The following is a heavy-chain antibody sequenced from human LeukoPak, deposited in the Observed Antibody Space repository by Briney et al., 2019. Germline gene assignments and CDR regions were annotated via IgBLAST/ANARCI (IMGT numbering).Heavy chain of an antibody. D-gene: IGHD3-22*01. Sequence: PGGFLRLSCAASGFTFSDYEMNWVRQAPDKGLEWVSYISSSGSTIYYADSVKGRFTISRDNAKNTLYLQMNSLRAEDTAVYYCARETPDSSGSQFDYWGQGTLVTVSS. V-gene: IGHV3-48*03. J-gene: IGHJ4*02. CDR3: ARETPDSSGSQFDY. CDR2: ISSSGSTI. CDR1: GFTFSDYE.